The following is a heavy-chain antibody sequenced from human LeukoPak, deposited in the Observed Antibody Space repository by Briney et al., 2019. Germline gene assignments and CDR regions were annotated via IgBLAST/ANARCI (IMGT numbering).Heavy chain of an antibody. CDR1: GGSISSGGCY. CDR3: ARVSQLRGGLFDY. J-gene: IGHJ4*02. CDR2: IYYSRSN. V-gene: IGHV4-31*03. D-gene: IGHD1-7*01. Sequence: SETLSLTCTVSGGSISSGGCYWSWIRQHPGRGVEWNGYIYYSRSNYYKPSLKSRVTITVDTSKNQFSLKLSSVTAADTAVYYCARVSQLRGGLFDYWGQGTLVTVSS.